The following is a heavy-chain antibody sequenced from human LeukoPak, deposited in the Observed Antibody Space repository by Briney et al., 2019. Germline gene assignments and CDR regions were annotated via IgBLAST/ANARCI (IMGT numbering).Heavy chain of an antibody. Sequence: PSETLSLTCTVSGGSISSGGYYWSWIRQHPGKGLEWIGYIYYSGSTYYNPSLKSRVTISVDTSKNQFSLKLSSVTAADTAVYYCARVPGSGRQPIDYWGQGTLVTVSS. CDR2: IYYSGST. CDR1: GGSISSGGYY. J-gene: IGHJ4*02. D-gene: IGHD6-19*01. CDR3: ARVPGSGRQPIDY. V-gene: IGHV4-31*03.